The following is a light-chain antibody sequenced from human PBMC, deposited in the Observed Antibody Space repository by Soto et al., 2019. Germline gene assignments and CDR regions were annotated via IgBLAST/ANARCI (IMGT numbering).Light chain of an antibody. V-gene: IGLV1-44*01. CDR2: TNN. CDR1: SSNIGGNT. Sequence: QSVLTQPPSASGTPGQRVTISCSGSSSNIGGNTVSWYQQFPGTAPKLLIYTNNQRPSGVPGRFSGSKSDTSASLAISALQSEDEAHYYCAAWDDSLNGHVFGTGTKLTVL. CDR3: AAWDDSLNGHV. J-gene: IGLJ1*01.